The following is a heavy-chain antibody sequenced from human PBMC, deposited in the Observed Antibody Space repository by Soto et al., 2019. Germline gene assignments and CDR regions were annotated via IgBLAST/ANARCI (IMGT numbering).Heavy chain of an antibody. CDR1: GFTVSSNS. CDR3: ARDTSILRAPFQD. V-gene: IGHV3-53*02. CDR2: IYADGGT. Sequence: EVELVETGGGVIQPGGSLRLSCAVSGFTVSSNSMSWVRQAPGKGLEWVALIYADGGTYYGDSVKGRFTISRDTSKNTVSLQMTSLRADDTAVYYCARDTSILRAPFQDWGQGTLVTVSS. J-gene: IGHJ1*01.